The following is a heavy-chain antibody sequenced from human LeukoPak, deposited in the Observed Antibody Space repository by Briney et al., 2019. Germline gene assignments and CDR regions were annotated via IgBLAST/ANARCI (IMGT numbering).Heavy chain of an antibody. Sequence: ASVKVSCKASGYTFTSYGISWVRQAPGQGLEWMGWISAYNGNTNYAQKLQGRVTMTTDTSTSTAYMELRSLRSGDTAVYYCARVRSTSIYYYGMDVWGQGTTVTVSS. J-gene: IGHJ6*02. V-gene: IGHV1-18*01. CDR2: ISAYNGNT. D-gene: IGHD2-2*01. CDR3: ARVRSTSIYYYGMDV. CDR1: GYTFTSYG.